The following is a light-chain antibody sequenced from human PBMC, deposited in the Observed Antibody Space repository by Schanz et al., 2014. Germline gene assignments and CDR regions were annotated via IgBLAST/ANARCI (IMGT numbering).Light chain of an antibody. J-gene: IGKJ1*01. CDR2: GAS. V-gene: IGKV3-15*01. CDR1: QTVSSSY. Sequence: EIVLRQSPATLSVSPGERATLSCRASQTVSSSYLAWYQQKPGQAPRLLIYGASTRATGIPARFSGSGSGTEFTLTISSLQPDDFATYYCKQYKNYWGFGQGTKVEIK. CDR3: KQYKNYWG.